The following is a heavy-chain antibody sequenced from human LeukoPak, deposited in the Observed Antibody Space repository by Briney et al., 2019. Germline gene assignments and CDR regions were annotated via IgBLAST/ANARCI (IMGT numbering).Heavy chain of an antibody. CDR3: ARGAVMSRGFDY. V-gene: IGHV1-69*02. D-gene: IGHD1-26*01. CDR2: IIPILGIA. J-gene: IGHJ4*02. Sequence: SVKVSCKASGGTFSSYTISWVRQAPGQGLEWMGRIIPILGIANYAQKFQGRVTITADKSTSTAYMELSSLRSDDTAVYYCARGAVMSRGFDYWGQGTPVTVSS. CDR1: GGTFSSYT.